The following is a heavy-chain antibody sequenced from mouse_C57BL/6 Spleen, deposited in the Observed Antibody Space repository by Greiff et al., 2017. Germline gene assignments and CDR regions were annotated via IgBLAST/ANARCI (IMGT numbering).Heavy chain of an antibody. Sequence: VQLQQSGAELVRPGTSVKLSCKASGYTFTSYWMHWVKQRPGQGLEWIGVIDPSDSYTNYNQKFKGKATLTVDTSSSTAYMQLSSLTSEDSAVYYCARSTMMGMDYWGQGTSVTVSS. CDR1: GYTFTSYW. J-gene: IGHJ4*01. V-gene: IGHV1-59*01. CDR2: IDPSDSYT. D-gene: IGHD2-4*01. CDR3: ARSTMMGMDY.